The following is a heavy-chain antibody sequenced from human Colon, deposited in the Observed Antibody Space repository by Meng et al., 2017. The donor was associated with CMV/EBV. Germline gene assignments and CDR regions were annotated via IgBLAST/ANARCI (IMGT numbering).Heavy chain of an antibody. V-gene: IGHV3-66*01. Sequence: VAPGVGLVKPVGAMTVSCSGFGMNVSRNYICWVWQAPWKGLCWLSVIQSDGSAYYADSVKGRFIFFRDEYKSSVYLHVNKLSTEDSASYYCVRDPGYGDPRGFWGQETLVTVSS. D-gene: IGHD2-21*02. CDR3: VRDPGYGDPRGF. CDR2: IQSDGSA. CDR1: GMNVSRNY. J-gene: IGHJ1*01.